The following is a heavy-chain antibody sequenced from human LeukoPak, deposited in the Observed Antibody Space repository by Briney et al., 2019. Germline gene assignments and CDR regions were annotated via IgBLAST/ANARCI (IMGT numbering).Heavy chain of an antibody. CDR2: ISYDGSNK. CDR1: GFTFSSYG. V-gene: IGHV3-30*18. CDR3: AKMHDILTGYFSFDY. J-gene: IGHJ4*02. D-gene: IGHD3-9*01. Sequence: SGGSLRLSCAASGFTFSSYGMHWVRQAPGKGLEWVAVISYDGSNKYYADSVKGRFTISRDNSKNTLYLQMNSLRAEDTAVYYCAKMHDILTGYFSFDYWGQGTLVTVSS.